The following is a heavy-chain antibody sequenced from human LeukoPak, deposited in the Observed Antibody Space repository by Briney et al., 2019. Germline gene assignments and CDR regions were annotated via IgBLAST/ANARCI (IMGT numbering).Heavy chain of an antibody. CDR2: IYHSGST. CDR1: GYSISSGYY. V-gene: IGHV4-38-2*01. J-gene: IGHJ6*03. CDR3: ARRNYYYYMDV. Sequence: SETLSLTCAVSGYSISSGYYWGWIRQPPGKGLEWIGSIYHSGSTYYNPSLKSRVTISVDTSKNQFSLKVSSVTAADTAAYYCARRNYYYYMDVWGKGTTVTVSS.